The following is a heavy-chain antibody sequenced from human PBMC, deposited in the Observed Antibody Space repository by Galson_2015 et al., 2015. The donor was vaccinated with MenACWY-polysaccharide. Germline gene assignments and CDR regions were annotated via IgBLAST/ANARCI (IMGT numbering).Heavy chain of an antibody. CDR3: ARHGRSGWSYYFGY. CDR2: IHYTGSS. Sequence: SETLSLTCTVSGGSISSGSYYWDWIRQPPGKGLEWIASIHYTGSSYHNPSLKSRATLSVDTSNSQFSLRLSSVTAADTAVYYCARHGRSGWSYYFGYWGQGTQVTVSS. D-gene: IGHD6-19*01. J-gene: IGHJ4*02. V-gene: IGHV4-39*01. CDR1: GGSISSGSYY.